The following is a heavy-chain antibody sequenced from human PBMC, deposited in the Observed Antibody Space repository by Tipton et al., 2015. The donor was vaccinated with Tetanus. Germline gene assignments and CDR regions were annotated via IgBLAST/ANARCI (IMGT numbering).Heavy chain of an antibody. Sequence: TLSLTCTVSGGSITNGGYYWSWIRQHPGKGLEWIGYIYYTGNTYYNPSLKSRLTISLDTSKNQFSLRLSSLSAADTAVYFCARRGGGSTFDHWGQGTLVTVSS. CDR2: IYYTGNT. V-gene: IGHV4-31*03. D-gene: IGHD1-26*01. CDR3: ARRGGGSTFDH. CDR1: GGSITNGGYY. J-gene: IGHJ4*02.